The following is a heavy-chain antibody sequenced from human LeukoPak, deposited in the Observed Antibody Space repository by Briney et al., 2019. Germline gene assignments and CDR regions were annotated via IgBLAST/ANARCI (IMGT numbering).Heavy chain of an antibody. Sequence: ASVKVSCKASGYTFTSYDINWVRQAPGQGLEWMGWISNYNTNTNYAQKFHGRVILTTDTSTSTAYMELRSLRSDDTAVYYCSRAGAVAGTGPLDIWGQGTMVTVSS. CDR2: ISNYNTNT. V-gene: IGHV1-18*01. CDR3: SRAGAVAGTGPLDI. D-gene: IGHD6-19*01. J-gene: IGHJ3*02. CDR1: GYTFTSYD.